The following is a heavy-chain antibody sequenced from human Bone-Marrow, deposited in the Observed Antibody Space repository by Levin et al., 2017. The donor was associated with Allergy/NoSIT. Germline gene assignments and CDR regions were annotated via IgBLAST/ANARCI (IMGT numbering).Heavy chain of an antibody. CDR1: GYTFTNYG. V-gene: IGHV1-18*01. CDR2: ISTHQDYI. Sequence: ASVKVSCKASGYTFTNYGISWVRQAPGQGLEWMGWISTHQDYIKYAENFQGRVTLTTDTSTSTAYMELRSLRSDDTAVYYCARDFLRIVGATPVGFDPWGQGTLVTVSS. D-gene: IGHD1-26*01. J-gene: IGHJ5*02. CDR3: ARDFLRIVGATPVGFDP.